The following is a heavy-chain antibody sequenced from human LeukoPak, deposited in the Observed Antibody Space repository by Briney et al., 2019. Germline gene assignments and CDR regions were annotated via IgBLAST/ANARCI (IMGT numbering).Heavy chain of an antibody. Sequence: SVKVSCKASGGTFSSYAISWVRQAPGQGLEWMGGIIPIFGTANYAQKFQGRVTITADESTSAAYMELSSLRSEDTAVYYCARDTLPYYYDSSGYSWGQGTLVTVSS. CDR3: ARDTLPYYYDSSGYS. CDR2: IIPIFGTA. D-gene: IGHD3-22*01. CDR1: GGTFSSYA. J-gene: IGHJ4*02. V-gene: IGHV1-69*13.